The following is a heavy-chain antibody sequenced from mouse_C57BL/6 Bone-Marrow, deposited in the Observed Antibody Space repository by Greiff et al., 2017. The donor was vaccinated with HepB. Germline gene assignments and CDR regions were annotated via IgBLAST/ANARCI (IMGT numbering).Heavy chain of an antibody. CDR2: ISNGGGST. D-gene: IGHD3-3*01. CDR3: AREKGRTYYAMDY. V-gene: IGHV5-12*01. J-gene: IGHJ4*01. CDR1: GFTFSDYY. Sequence: EVQGVESGGGLVQPGGSLKLSCAASGFTFSDYYMYWVRQTPEKRLEWVAYISNGGGSTYYPDTVKGRFPISRDNAKNTLYLQMSRLKSEDTAMYYCAREKGRTYYAMDYWGQGTSVTVSS.